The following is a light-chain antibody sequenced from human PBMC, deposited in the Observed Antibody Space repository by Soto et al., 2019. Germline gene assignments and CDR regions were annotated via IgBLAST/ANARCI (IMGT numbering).Light chain of an antibody. Sequence: EIVMTQSPATLSVSPGERATLSCRASQSVSSNLAWYQQKPGQAPRRLIYGASTRATGIPARFSGSGSGTQLTLTISSPQSEDFACYYCQQYNNWPPYSFGQGTNLEIK. CDR3: QQYNNWPPYS. V-gene: IGKV3-15*01. J-gene: IGKJ2*03. CDR1: QSVSSN. CDR2: GAS.